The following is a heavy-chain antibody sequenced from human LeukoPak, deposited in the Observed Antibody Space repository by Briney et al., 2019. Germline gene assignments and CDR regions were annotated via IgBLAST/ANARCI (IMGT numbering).Heavy chain of an antibody. CDR2: IYSGGST. Sequence: GGPLRLSCAASGFTVSSNYMSWVRQAPGKGLEWVSVIYSGGSTYYADSVKGRFTISRDNSKNTLYLQMNSLRAEDTAVYYCARDDWGEVVFHDFWSGSYAAYWGQGTLVTVSS. V-gene: IGHV3-66*01. CDR1: GFTVSSNY. CDR3: ARDDWGEVVFHDFWSGSYAAY. J-gene: IGHJ4*02. D-gene: IGHD3-3*01.